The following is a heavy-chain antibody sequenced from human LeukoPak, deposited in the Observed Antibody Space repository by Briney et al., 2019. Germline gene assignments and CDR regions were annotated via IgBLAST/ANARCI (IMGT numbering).Heavy chain of an antibody. CDR2: IGTAGDT. Sequence: PGGSLRLSCAASGFTFSSYDVHWVRQATGKGLEWVSAIGTAGDTYYPGSVKGRFTISRENAKNSLYLQMNSLRAGDTAVYYCARARRDGYNRNAFDIWGQGTMVTVSS. V-gene: IGHV3-13*01. CDR1: GFTFSSYD. J-gene: IGHJ3*02. CDR3: ARARRDGYNRNAFDI. D-gene: IGHD5-24*01.